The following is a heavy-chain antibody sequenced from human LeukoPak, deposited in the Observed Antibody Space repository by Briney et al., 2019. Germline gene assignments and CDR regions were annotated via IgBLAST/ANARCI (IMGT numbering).Heavy chain of an antibody. CDR1: GGSISSGDYY. CDR3: ASVRFLEWLPFDY. Sequence: SQTLSLTCTVSGGSISSGDYYWSWIRQPPGKGLEWIGYIYYSGSTYYNPSLKSRVTISVDTSKNQFSLKLSSVTAADTAVYYCASVRFLEWLPFDYWGQGTLVTGSS. V-gene: IGHV4-30-4*08. D-gene: IGHD3-3*01. J-gene: IGHJ4*02. CDR2: IYYSGST.